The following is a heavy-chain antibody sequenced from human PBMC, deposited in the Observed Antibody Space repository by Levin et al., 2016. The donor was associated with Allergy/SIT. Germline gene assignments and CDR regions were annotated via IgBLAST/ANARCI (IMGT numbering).Heavy chain of an antibody. CDR1: GYTFTSYG. V-gene: IGHV1-18*01. CDR2: ISAYNGNT. D-gene: IGHD3-3*01. CDR3: ARGLLRFLEWPIDY. J-gene: IGHJ4*02. Sequence: ASVKVSCKASGYTFTSYGISWVRQAPGQGLEWMGCISAYNGNTNYPEKFQGRVTMTTDTSTSTAYMELRSLRSDDTAVYYCARGLLRFLEWPIDYWGQGTLVTVSS.